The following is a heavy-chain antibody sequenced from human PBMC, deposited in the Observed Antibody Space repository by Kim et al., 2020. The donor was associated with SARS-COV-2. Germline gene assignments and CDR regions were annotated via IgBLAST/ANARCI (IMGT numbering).Heavy chain of an antibody. Sequence: GGSLRLSCAASGFTLTNYWMHWVRQAPGKGLVWVSRINEDETNTGYAGSVKGRFTISRDIAQNKVYLQMNSLGAEDTAVYYCARGPSPGGRGYYYYGMDGWGQGATVTVSS. CDR3: ARGPSPGGRGYYYYGMDG. J-gene: IGHJ6*02. CDR2: INEDETNT. D-gene: IGHD3-16*01. CDR1: GFTLTNYW. V-gene: IGHV3-74*01.